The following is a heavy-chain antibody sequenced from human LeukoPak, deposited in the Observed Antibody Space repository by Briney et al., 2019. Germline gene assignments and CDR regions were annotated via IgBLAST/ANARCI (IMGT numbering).Heavy chain of an antibody. CDR1: GFTVSSNY. V-gene: IGHV3-53*01. CDR3: ARMSGSYYVLDY. CDR2: IYSGGST. J-gene: IGHJ4*02. Sequence: GGSLRLSCAASGFTVSSNYMSCGRQAPGKGLEWVSVIYSGGSTYYADSVKGPFTISRDNSKNTLYLQMNSLRAEDTAVYYCARMSGSYYVLDYWGQGTLVTVSS. D-gene: IGHD1-26*01.